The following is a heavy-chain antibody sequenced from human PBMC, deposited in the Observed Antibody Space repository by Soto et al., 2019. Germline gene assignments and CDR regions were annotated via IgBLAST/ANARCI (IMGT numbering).Heavy chain of an antibody. CDR3: ACAVVTATFLNDAFDL. V-gene: IGHV3-48*03. D-gene: IGHD2-21*02. CDR2: ISGSSSSI. Sequence: EVQLVESGGGLVQPGGSLRLSCSASGFSVSEHEMNWVRQAPGKGLEWVSFISGSSSSIYYADSVKGRFTVSRDNDKNSLALQMNNLRAEDTAVYYCACAVVTATFLNDAFDLWGLGTVVTVSS. CDR1: GFSVSEHE. J-gene: IGHJ3*01.